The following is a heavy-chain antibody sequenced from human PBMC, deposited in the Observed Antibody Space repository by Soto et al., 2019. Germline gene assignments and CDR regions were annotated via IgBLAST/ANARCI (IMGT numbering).Heavy chain of an antibody. CDR2: ISGSGGST. CDR3: AKDRYDSSGYYMWYFDY. J-gene: IGHJ4*03. V-gene: IGHV3-23*01. Sequence: EVQLLESGGGLVQPGGSLRLSCAASGFTFSSYAMSWVRQAPGKGLEWVSAISGSGGSTYYADSVKGRFTISRDNSKNTLYLQMNSLRAEDTAVYYCAKDRYDSSGYYMWYFDYWGQGTVVTVSS. D-gene: IGHD3-22*01. CDR1: GFTFSSYA.